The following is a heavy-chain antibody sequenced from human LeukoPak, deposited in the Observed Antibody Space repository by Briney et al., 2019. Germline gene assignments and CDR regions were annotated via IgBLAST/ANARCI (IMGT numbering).Heavy chain of an antibody. CDR1: GFTFGAFG. Sequence: ASVRVSCKASGFTFGAFGISWVRQAPGQGLEWVGCISGYIAAANYAQKFQDRVTMTTDRSTNTAYLELVSLRPDDTAVYYCGRGRDSYYYGVDVWGQGTTVTVSS. CDR2: ISGYIAAA. D-gene: IGHD3-10*01. CDR3: GRGRDSYYYGVDV. J-gene: IGHJ6*02. V-gene: IGHV1-18*01.